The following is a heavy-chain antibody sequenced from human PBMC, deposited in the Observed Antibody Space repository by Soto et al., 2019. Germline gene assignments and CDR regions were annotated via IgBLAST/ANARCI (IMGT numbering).Heavy chain of an antibody. CDR1: GGSFSGYY. D-gene: IGHD6-13*01. CDR2: INHNGST. Sequence: SETLSLTCAVYGGSFSGYYWSWIRQPPGKGLEWIGEINHNGSTNYNPSLKSRVTISVDTSKNQFSLKLSSVTAADTAVYYCARYRTYSSSRTGRYYGMDVWGQGTTVTVSS. CDR3: ARYRTYSSSRTGRYYGMDV. J-gene: IGHJ6*02. V-gene: IGHV4-34*01.